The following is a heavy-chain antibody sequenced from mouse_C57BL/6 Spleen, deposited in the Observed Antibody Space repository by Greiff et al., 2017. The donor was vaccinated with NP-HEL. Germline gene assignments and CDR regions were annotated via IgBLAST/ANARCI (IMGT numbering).Heavy chain of an antibody. CDR1: GYTFTSYW. CDR3: ARLRRDYYAMDY. J-gene: IGHJ4*01. V-gene: IGHV1-52*01. CDR2: IDPSDSET. D-gene: IGHD2-12*01. Sequence: QVQLQQPGAELVRPGSSVKLSCKASGYTFTSYWMHWVKQRPIQGLEWIGNIDPSDSETHYNQKFKDKATLTVDKSSSIAYMQLSSLTSEDSAVYYCARLRRDYYAMDYWGQGTSVTVSS.